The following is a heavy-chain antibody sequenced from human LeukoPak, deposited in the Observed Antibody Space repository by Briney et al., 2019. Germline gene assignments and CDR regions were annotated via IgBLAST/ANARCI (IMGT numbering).Heavy chain of an antibody. Sequence: QSGGSLRLSCAASGSTFRIYAMSWVRQAPGKGLEWVSGISGSDASTFYADSVMGRFTISRDNSMNTLYLQMNNVRAEDAAIYFCARRGSEWNSYFYPMDVWGQGTTVTVSS. CDR2: ISGSDAST. V-gene: IGHV3-23*01. CDR1: GSTFRIYA. D-gene: IGHD3-3*01. CDR3: ARRGSEWNSYFYPMDV. J-gene: IGHJ6*02.